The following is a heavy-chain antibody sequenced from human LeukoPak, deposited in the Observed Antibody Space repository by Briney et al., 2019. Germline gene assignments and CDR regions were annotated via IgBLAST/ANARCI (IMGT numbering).Heavy chain of an antibody. D-gene: IGHD2-15*01. Sequence: GRSLRLSCAASGFTFDDYAMHWVRQVPGKGLEWVSGIAWNAGSIDYADSVKGRFTITRDNAKNFVYLQMSSLRAEDTATYYCAKDYCRDGNCPFPFLDSWGQGTLVTVSS. CDR2: IAWNAGSI. V-gene: IGHV3-9*01. CDR3: AKDYCRDGNCPFPFLDS. CDR1: GFTFDDYA. J-gene: IGHJ4*02.